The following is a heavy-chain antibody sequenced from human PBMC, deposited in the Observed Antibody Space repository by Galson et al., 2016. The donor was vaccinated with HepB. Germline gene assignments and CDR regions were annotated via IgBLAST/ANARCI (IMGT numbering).Heavy chain of an antibody. D-gene: IGHD2-2*01. Sequence: SLTCTVSGASIVSAHWCSWVRQPPGKGLEWIGEIDHSETTHYNPSLESRVSISVDNSKNQFSLKLSSVTAADTAVYYCASKVRGLLVYWGQGTLVTVSS. CDR3: ASKVRGLLVY. J-gene: IGHJ4*02. CDR1: GASIVSAHW. V-gene: IGHV4-4*02. CDR2: IDHSETT.